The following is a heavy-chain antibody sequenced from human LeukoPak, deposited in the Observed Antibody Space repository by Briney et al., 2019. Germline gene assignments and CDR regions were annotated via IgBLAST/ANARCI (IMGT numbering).Heavy chain of an antibody. CDR2: IYPGDFDT. CDR3: ASHIVVAEDWYGMDV. J-gene: IGHJ6*02. V-gene: IGHV5-51*01. D-gene: IGHD2-2*01. Sequence: GESLKISCKGSGYSFTSYWISWVRQMPGKGLEGMGIIYPGDFDTRYSPSFQGQVTISADKSISTAYLQWSSLKASDTAMYYCASHIVVAEDWYGMDVWGQGTTVTVSS. CDR1: GYSFTSYW.